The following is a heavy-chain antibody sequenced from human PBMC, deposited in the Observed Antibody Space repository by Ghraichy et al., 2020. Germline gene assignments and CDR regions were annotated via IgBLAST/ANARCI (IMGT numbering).Heavy chain of an antibody. V-gene: IGHV1-18*01. CDR1: GFTFSTYG. Sequence: VKVSCKASGFTFSTYGLSWVRQAPGQGLDWMGWISGYNGNTSYAQKFQGRLTMTTDTGTSTAYMELRSLRFDDTAMYYCVRWSRGLKGWGRGPQPDYWGQGTLVTISS. CDR3: VRWSRGLKGWGRGPQPDY. CDR2: ISGYNGNT. D-gene: IGHD3-16*01. J-gene: IGHJ4*02.